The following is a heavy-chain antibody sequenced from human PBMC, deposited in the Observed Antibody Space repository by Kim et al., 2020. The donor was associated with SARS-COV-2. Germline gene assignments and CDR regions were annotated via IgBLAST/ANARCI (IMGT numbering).Heavy chain of an antibody. Sequence: GGSLRLSCAASGFNFNDFAMHWVRQVPGKGLEWVADIWHDGVNTFYADSVEGRFTISRDSFKSTLYLEMNKLRYEDTALYYCARELKEAAVHYWGQGTLVTVSS. V-gene: IGHV3-33*08. CDR3: ARELKEAAVHY. J-gene: IGHJ4*02. D-gene: IGHD6-13*01. CDR1: GFNFNDFA. CDR2: IWHDGVNT.